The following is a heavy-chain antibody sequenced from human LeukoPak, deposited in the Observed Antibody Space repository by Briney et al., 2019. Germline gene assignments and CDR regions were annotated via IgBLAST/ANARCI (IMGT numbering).Heavy chain of an antibody. CDR1: GGIFSTYA. D-gene: IGHD2-2*01. CDR3: ARMYCSSTSCYDFGPYIGLYGMDV. J-gene: IGHJ6*02. Sequence: ASVNVSCKASGGIFSTYAISWVRQAPGQGLEWMGGIIPMFGTAKYAQKFQGRVTITADESTSTAYMELSSLRSEDTAVYYCARMYCSSTSCYDFGPYIGLYGMDVWGQGTTVTVSS. V-gene: IGHV1-69*13. CDR2: IIPMFGTA.